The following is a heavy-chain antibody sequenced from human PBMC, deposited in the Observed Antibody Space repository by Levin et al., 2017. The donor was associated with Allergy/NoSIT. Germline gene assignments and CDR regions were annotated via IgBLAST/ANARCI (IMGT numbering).Heavy chain of an antibody. V-gene: IGHV3-53*01. J-gene: IGHJ1*01. CDR1: GFSFSSSY. CDR2: IDSGGTT. CDR3: VMDDGRSLLHF. D-gene: IGHD1-1*01. Sequence: SCTASGFSFSSSYMSWVHLAPGKGLEWVSIIDSGGTTYYADSVKGRFTTSRDNSKNTLYLQMNSLRAGDTAVYYCVMDDGRSLLHFWGQGTLVTVSS.